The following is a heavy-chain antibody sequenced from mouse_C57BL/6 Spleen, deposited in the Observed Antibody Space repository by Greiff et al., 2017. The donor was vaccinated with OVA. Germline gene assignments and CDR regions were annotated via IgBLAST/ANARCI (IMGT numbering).Heavy chain of an antibody. D-gene: IGHD2-4*01. J-gene: IGHJ1*03. CDR2: IHPNSGST. V-gene: IGHV1-64*01. CDR1: GYTFTSYW. CDR3: ARGEVYYDYDEGYFDV. Sequence: QVQLQQPGAELVKPGASVKLSCKASGYTFTSYWMHWVKQRPGQGLEWIGMIHPNSGSTNYNETFTSKATLTVDKSSSTAYMQRSSLTSEDSAVYYCARGEVYYDYDEGYFDVWGTGPTVTVSS.